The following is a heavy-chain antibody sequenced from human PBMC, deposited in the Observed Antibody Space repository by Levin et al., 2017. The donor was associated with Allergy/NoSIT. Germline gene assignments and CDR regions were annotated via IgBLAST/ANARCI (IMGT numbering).Heavy chain of an antibody. CDR1: GFTFSNYG. D-gene: IGHD7-27*01. CDR2: ISSDGSDK. J-gene: IGHJ4*02. V-gene: IGHV3-30*18. Sequence: LSLTCAASGFTFSNYGIHWVRQAPGKGLEWVAFISSDGSDKYYGDSVKGRFTISRDNSKNTLDLQMNSLRAEDTAVYYCAKDNWGAGSPFDYWGQGTLVTVSS. CDR3: AKDNWGAGSPFDY.